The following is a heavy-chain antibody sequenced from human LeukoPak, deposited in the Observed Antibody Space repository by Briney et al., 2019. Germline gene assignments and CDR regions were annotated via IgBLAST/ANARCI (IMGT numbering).Heavy chain of an antibody. CDR2: FHTDGDT. J-gene: IGHJ4*02. D-gene: IGHD5-12*01. CDR3: ARGSGPGVTTIAS. CDR1: GFTFSNYD. Sequence: GGSLRLSCAASGFTFSNYDMHWVRQAPGKGLEWVSAFHTDGDTYYLDSVKGRFTISREDAKNSLYLQMNTLRAGDTAVYYCARGSGPGVTTIASWGEGTLVIVSS. V-gene: IGHV3-13*01.